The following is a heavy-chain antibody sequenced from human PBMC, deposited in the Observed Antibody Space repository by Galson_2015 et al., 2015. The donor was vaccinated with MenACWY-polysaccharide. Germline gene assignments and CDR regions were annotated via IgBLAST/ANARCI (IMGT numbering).Heavy chain of an antibody. Sequence: GSISSSSYYWGWIRQPPGKGLEWIGSIYYSGSTYYNPSLKSRVTISVDTSKNQFSLKLSSVTAADTAVYYCARQIAVTNWFDPWGQGTLVTVSS. D-gene: IGHD2/OR15-2a*01. V-gene: IGHV4-39*01. CDR1: GSISSSSYY. J-gene: IGHJ5*02. CDR3: ARQIAVTNWFDP. CDR2: IYYSGST.